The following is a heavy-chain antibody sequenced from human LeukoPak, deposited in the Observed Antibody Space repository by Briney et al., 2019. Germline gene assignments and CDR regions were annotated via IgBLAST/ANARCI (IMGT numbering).Heavy chain of an antibody. CDR1: GGSISSSNW. Sequence: SETLSLTCTVSGGSISSSNWWSWVRQPPGKGLEWIGEIYHSGSTNYNPSLKSRVTISVDKSQDQFSLKLSSVTAADTAVYYCARVVGGEVDYWGQGTLVTVSS. CDR3: ARVVGGEVDY. CDR2: IYHSGST. J-gene: IGHJ4*02. V-gene: IGHV4-4*02. D-gene: IGHD3-10*01.